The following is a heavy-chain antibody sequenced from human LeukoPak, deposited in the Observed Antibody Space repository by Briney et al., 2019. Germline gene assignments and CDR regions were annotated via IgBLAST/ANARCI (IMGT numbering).Heavy chain of an antibody. V-gene: IGHV1-8*03. CDR2: MNPNSGNT. Sequence: ASVKVSCKASGGTFSSYAISWVRQATGQGLEWMGWMNPNSGNTGYAQKFQGRVTITRNTSISTAYMELSSLRSDDTAVYYCARDVGEYCSSTSCYASDYWGQGTLVTVSS. CDR3: ARDVGEYCSSTSCYASDY. D-gene: IGHD2-2*01. CDR1: GGTFSSYA. J-gene: IGHJ4*02.